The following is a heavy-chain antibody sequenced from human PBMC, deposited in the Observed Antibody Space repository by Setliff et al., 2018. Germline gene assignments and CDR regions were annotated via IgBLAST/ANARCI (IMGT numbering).Heavy chain of an antibody. J-gene: IGHJ6*03. V-gene: IGHV1-2*02. D-gene: IGHD3-10*01. Sequence: ASVKVSCKASGYTFTGYYMHWVRQAPGQGLEWMGWINPNSGGTNYAQKFQGRVTMTRDTSISTAYMELSRLRSGDTAVYYCARRGQVTMVRGVTAPASYYYYYMDVWGKGTTVTVSS. CDR1: GYTFTGYY. CDR2: INPNSGGT. CDR3: ARRGQVTMVRGVTAPASYYYYYMDV.